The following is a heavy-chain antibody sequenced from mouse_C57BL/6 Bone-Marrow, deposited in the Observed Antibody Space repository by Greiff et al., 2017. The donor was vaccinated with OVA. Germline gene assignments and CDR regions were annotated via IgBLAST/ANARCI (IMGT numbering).Heavy chain of an antibody. D-gene: IGHD4-1*01. J-gene: IGHJ3*01. CDR3: ARNWGKTGTAWCAY. Sequence: VKLMESGPGLVAPSQSLSITCTVSGFSLTSYAISWVRQPPGKGLEWLGVIWTGGGTNYNSAPKSRLSISKDNSKSQVFLKMNSLQTDDTARYYCARNWGKTGTAWCAYWGQGTLVTVSA. V-gene: IGHV2-9-1*01. CDR1: GFSLTSYA. CDR2: IWTGGGT.